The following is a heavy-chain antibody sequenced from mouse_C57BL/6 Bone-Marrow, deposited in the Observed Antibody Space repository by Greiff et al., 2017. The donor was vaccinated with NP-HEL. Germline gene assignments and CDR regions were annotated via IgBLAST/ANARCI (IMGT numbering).Heavy chain of an antibody. Sequence: VHLVESGAELARPGASVKLSCKASGYTFTSYGISWVTQRTGQGLEWIGEIYPRSGNTYYNEQFKGKATLTADKSSRAAYMELRSLTSEDSAVYFCARDTTVVATDYWGQGTTLTVSS. J-gene: IGHJ2*01. CDR3: ARDTTVVATDY. CDR1: GYTFTSYG. V-gene: IGHV1-81*01. D-gene: IGHD1-1*01. CDR2: IYPRSGNT.